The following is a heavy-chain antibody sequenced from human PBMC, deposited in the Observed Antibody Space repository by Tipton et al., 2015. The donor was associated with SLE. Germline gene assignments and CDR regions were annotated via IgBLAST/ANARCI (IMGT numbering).Heavy chain of an antibody. V-gene: IGHV4-61*09. D-gene: IGHD5-18*01. J-gene: IGHJ4*02. CDR3: ARGGYSYGTLGY. CDR2: IYISGRT. Sequence: LRLSCTVSGGSISSADYYWSWIRQPAGKGLEWIGYIYISGRTNYNPSLNSRVTISLDTSKNQFSLNLSSVTAADTAVYYCARGGYSYGTLGYWGQGTLVTVSS. CDR1: GGSISSADYY.